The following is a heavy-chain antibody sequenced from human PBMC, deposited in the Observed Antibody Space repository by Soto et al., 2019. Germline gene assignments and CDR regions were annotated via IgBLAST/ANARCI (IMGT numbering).Heavy chain of an antibody. CDR2: INHSGST. CDR1: GGSFSGYY. CDR3: ARGPNYGSGSYDIKYYYYGMDV. D-gene: IGHD3-10*01. V-gene: IGHV4-34*01. J-gene: IGHJ6*02. Sequence: SETLSLTCAVYGGSFSGYYWSWIRQPPGKGLEWIGEINHSGSTNYNPSLKSRVTISVDTSKNQFSLKLSSVTAADTAVYYCARGPNYGSGSYDIKYYYYGMDVWGQGTTVTVSS.